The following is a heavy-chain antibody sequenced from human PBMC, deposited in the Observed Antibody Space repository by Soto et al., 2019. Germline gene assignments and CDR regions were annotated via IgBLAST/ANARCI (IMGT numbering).Heavy chain of an antibody. CDR2: IIPIFGTA. CDR1: GGTFSSYA. D-gene: IGHD6-19*01. V-gene: IGHV1-69*01. J-gene: IGHJ5*02. Sequence: QVQLVQSGAEVKKPGSSVKVSCKASGGTFSSYAISWVRQAPGQGLEWMGGIIPIFGTANYAQKFQGRVTITADESTSTAYMELSSLRAEDTAVYYCARENMGYSSGWYWFDPWGQGTLVTVSS. CDR3: ARENMGYSSGWYWFDP.